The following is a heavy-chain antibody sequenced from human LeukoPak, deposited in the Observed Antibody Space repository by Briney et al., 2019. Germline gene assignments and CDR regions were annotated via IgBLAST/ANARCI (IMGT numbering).Heavy chain of an antibody. CDR2: ISWNSGSI. Sequence: GGSLRLSCAASGFTFDDYAMHWVRQAPGKGLEWVSGISWNSGSIDYADSVKGRFTISRDNAKNSLYLQMNSLRAEDTAFYYCAKAEGFFGGYYDHWGQGTLVTASS. D-gene: IGHD4-23*01. J-gene: IGHJ4*02. CDR3: AKAEGFFGGYYDH. CDR1: GFTFDDYA. V-gene: IGHV3-9*01.